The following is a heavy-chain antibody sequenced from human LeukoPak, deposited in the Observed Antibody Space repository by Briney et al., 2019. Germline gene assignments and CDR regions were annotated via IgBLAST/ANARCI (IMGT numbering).Heavy chain of an antibody. CDR3: ARSPLYCSGGSCYYFDY. J-gene: IGHJ4*02. D-gene: IGHD2-15*01. V-gene: IGHV1-18*01. CDR1: GYTFTSYG. CDR2: ISAYNGNT. Sequence: ASVKVSCKASGYTFTSYGISWVRQAPGQGLEWMGCISAYNGNTNYAQKLQGRVTMTTDTSTSTAYMELRSLRSDDTAVYYCARSPLYCSGGSCYYFDYWGQGTLVTVSS.